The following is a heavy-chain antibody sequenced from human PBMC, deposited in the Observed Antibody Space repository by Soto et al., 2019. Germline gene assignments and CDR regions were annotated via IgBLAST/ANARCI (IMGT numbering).Heavy chain of an antibody. CDR3: ARGRNDGDY. CDR1: GFTLSDYY. CDR2: ISGSGVVI. J-gene: IGHJ4*02. D-gene: IGHD1-1*01. V-gene: IGHV3-11*01. Sequence: LRLSCAASGFTLSDYYMSWIRQAPGKGLEWLSYISGSGVVIYYADSVKGRFTISRDNAKSSLYLQMNSLRVDDTAVYYCARGRNDGDYWGQGTLVTVSS.